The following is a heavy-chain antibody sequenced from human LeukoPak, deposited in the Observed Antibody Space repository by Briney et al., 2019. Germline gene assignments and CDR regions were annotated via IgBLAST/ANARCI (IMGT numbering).Heavy chain of an antibody. D-gene: IGHD3-16*02. Sequence: PSETLSLTCAVYGGSFSGCYWSWIRQPPGKGLEWIGEINHSGSTNYNPSLKSRVTISVDTSKNQFSLKLSSVTAADTAVYYCAVRAYVWGSYRFNDYWGQGTLVTVSS. V-gene: IGHV4-34*01. J-gene: IGHJ4*02. CDR3: AVRAYVWGSYRFNDY. CDR2: INHSGST. CDR1: GGSFSGCY.